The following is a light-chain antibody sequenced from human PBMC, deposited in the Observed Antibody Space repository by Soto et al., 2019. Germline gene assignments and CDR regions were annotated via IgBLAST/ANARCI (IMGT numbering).Light chain of an antibody. J-gene: IGKJ1*01. CDR1: QSVNAN. CDR3: QQYNTLLWT. CDR2: GAS. V-gene: IGKV3-15*01. Sequence: EVVMTQSPATLSVSPGERATLSCRASQSVNANLAWYQQKPGQAPRLLIHGASNSATGIPARFSRSGFGTEFILTLSSLQSEDFAVYYCQQYNTLLWTFGQGTKVEI.